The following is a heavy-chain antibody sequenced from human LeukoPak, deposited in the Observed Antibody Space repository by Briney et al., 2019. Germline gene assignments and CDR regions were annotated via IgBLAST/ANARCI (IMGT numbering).Heavy chain of an antibody. Sequence: SETLSLTCAVYGGSFSGYYWSWIRQPPGKGLEWIGEINHSGSTNYNPSLKSRVTISVDTSKNQFSLKLSSMTAADTAVYYCARRLGYCSSTSCYAGNWFDPWGQGTLVTVSS. CDR3: ARRLGYCSSTSCYAGNWFDP. CDR1: GGSFSGYY. V-gene: IGHV4-34*01. J-gene: IGHJ5*02. CDR2: INHSGST. D-gene: IGHD2-2*01.